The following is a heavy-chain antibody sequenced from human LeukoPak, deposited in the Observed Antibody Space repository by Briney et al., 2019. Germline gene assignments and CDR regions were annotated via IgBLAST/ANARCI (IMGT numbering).Heavy chain of an antibody. CDR3: ARVRSGSYNWFDP. CDR2: INTDGSRT. V-gene: IGHV3-74*01. D-gene: IGHD1-26*01. J-gene: IGHJ5*02. CDR1: GFTFSSYW. Sequence: GGSLRVCCAASGFTFSSYWMHWVRQAPGKGLVWVSRINTDGSRTSYADPVKGRFTISRDNAKNTLFLQMNSLRAEDTAVYYCARVRSGSYNWFDPWGQGTLVTVSS.